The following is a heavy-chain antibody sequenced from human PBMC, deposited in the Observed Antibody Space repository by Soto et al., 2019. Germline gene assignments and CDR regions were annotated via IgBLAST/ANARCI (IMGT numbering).Heavy chain of an antibody. CDR2: IYYSGST. CDR3: AREGAAPYYYYGMDV. V-gene: IGHV4-31*03. Sequence: QVQLQESGPGLVKPSQTLSLTCTVSGGSISSGGYFWSWIRQHPGKGLEWIGFIYYSGSTYYNPSLKSRVPISVDTSKNQFSLKRSSVTAADTAVYYCAREGAAPYYYYGMDVWGQGTTVTVSS. D-gene: IGHD6-6*01. CDR1: GGSISSGGYF. J-gene: IGHJ6*02.